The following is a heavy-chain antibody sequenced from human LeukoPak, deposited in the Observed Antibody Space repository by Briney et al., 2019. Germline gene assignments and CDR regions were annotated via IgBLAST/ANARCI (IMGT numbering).Heavy chain of an antibody. J-gene: IGHJ4*02. V-gene: IGHV3-7*01. CDR3: ARGDVISSYFDY. CDR1: GFTFSDYW. CDR2: IEQDGSEK. D-gene: IGHD3-9*01. Sequence: GGSLRLSCVASGFTFSDYWMSWVRQAPGKGLEWVANIEQDGSEKYYVDSVKGRFTISRDNAKNSVYLQMNSLRAEDTAVYYCARGDVISSYFDYWGQGTLVTVSS.